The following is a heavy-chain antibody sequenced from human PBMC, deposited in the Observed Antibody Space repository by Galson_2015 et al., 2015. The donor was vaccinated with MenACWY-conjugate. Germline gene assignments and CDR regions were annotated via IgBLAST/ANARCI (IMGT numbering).Heavy chain of an antibody. V-gene: IGHV4-61*08. CDR2: IHYSGTT. D-gene: IGHD6-6*01. Sequence: ETLSLTCIVSGSSVSSDVYYWTWIRQPPGKGLEWIGYIHYSGTTDYSPSLNNRVTISLDTSKSQFSLKLTSVTAADTTVYYCARASGSSVFDNWGLGTLVAVSS. CDR3: ARASGSSVFDN. J-gene: IGHJ4*02. CDR1: GSSVSSDVYY.